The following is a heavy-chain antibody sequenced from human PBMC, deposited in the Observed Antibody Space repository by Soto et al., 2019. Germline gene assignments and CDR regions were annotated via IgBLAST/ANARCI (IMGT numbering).Heavy chain of an antibody. Sequence: PSETLSLTCTVSGGPINTDAHYRGWIRQPPGKGLEWIGYINYNGITNYNPSLKSRVTISVDTSKNQFSLKLSSVTAADTAVYYCARYKSNYYYGMDVWGQGTTVTVSS. CDR2: INYNGIT. V-gene: IGHV4-61*05. CDR1: GGPINTDAHY. CDR3: ARYKSNYYYGMDV. D-gene: IGHD1-20*01. J-gene: IGHJ6*02.